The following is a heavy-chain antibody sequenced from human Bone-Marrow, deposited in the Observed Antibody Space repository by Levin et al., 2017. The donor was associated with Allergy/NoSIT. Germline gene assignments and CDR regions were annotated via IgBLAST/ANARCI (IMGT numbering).Heavy chain of an antibody. CDR1: SDSLAKYW. V-gene: IGHV5-51*01. D-gene: IGHD3-22*01. CDR3: ARGSDISGYYFDF. CDR2: IYPGDSDT. Sequence: GGSLRLSCKTSSDSLAKYWIGWVRQMPGKGLEWMGIIYPGDSDTRYNPSFQALITISADKSISTAYLQWSGLKTSDTATYYCARGSDISGYYFDFWGQGTLVTVSS. J-gene: IGHJ4*02.